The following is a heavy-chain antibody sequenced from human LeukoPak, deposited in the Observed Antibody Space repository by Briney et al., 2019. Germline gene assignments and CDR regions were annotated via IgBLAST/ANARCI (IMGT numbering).Heavy chain of an antibody. CDR2: IRYDGSNK. V-gene: IGHV3-30*02. J-gene: IGHJ4*02. Sequence: PGGPLRLSCAASGFTFSNYGMHWVRQAPGKGLEWVAFIRYDGSNKYYADSVKGRFTISRDNSKNTLYLQMNSLRAEDTAVYYCAKPQGTAMVKEDYWGRGTLVTVSS. CDR3: AKPQGTAMVKEDY. CDR1: GFTFSNYG. D-gene: IGHD5-18*01.